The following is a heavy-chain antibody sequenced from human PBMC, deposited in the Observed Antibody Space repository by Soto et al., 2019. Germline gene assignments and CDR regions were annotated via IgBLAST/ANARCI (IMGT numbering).Heavy chain of an antibody. CDR1: GGSISSYY. J-gene: IGHJ6*03. Sequence: SETLSLTCTVSGGSISSYYWSWIRQPPGKGLEWIGYIYYSGSTNYNPSLKSRVTISVDTSKNQFSLKLSSVTAADTAVYYCARLQASFGEFAYYYYYMDVWGKGTTVTVSS. CDR3: ARLQASFGEFAYYYYYMDV. CDR2: IYYSGST. V-gene: IGHV4-59*01. D-gene: IGHD3-10*01.